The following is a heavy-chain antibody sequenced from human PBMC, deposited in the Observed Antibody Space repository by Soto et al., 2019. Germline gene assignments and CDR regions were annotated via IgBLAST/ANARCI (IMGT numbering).Heavy chain of an antibody. CDR3: AREGREVFLERLFDY. D-gene: IGHD1-1*01. J-gene: IGHJ4*02. V-gene: IGHV1-69*13. CDR1: GGTFSSYA. CDR2: IIPIFGTA. Sequence: SVKVSCKASGGTFSSYAISWVRQAPGQGLEWMGGIIPIFGTANYAQKFQGRVTITADESTSTAYMELSSLRSEDTAVYYCAREGREVFLERLFDYWGQGTLVTVSS.